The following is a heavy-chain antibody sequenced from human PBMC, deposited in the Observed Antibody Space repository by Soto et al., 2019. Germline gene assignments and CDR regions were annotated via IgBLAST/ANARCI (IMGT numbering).Heavy chain of an antibody. Sequence: AVKVSCKGSGGTFSSYAISWGRQAPGQGLEWMGEIIPIFGTANYAQKFQRRVTITAAESTSTAYMELSSLRSEDTAVYSCAGGIAAADGTGPGDYWGQGTLVTVSS. CDR2: IIPIFGTA. J-gene: IGHJ4*02. V-gene: IGHV1-69*13. D-gene: IGHD6-13*01. CDR3: AGGIAAADGTGPGDY. CDR1: GGTFSSYA.